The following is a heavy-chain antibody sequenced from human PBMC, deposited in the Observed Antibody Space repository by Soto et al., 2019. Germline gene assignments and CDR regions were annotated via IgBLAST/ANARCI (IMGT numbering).Heavy chain of an antibody. Sequence: QVQLVQSGAEVKKPGASVKVSCKASGYTFTSYDINWVRQATGQGLEWMGWMNPNSGNTGYAQKFQGRVTMTRNTSVSTAYMELSSLRSEDTAVYYCAPQGPTVTVQYNWFDPWGQGTLVTVSS. V-gene: IGHV1-8*01. D-gene: IGHD4-17*01. J-gene: IGHJ5*02. CDR1: GYTFTSYD. CDR3: APQGPTVTVQYNWFDP. CDR2: MNPNSGNT.